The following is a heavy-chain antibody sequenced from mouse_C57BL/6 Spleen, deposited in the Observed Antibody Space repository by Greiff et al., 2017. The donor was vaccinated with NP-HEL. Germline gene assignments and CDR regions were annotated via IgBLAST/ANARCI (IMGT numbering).Heavy chain of an antibody. Sequence: GYTFTSYGISWVKQRTGQGLEWIGEIYPRSGNTYYNEKFKGKATLTADKSSSTAYMELRSLTSEDSAVYFCARGDYDGDWYFDVWGTGTTVTVSS. J-gene: IGHJ1*03. D-gene: IGHD2-4*01. CDR2: IYPRSGNT. V-gene: IGHV1-81*01. CDR3: ARGDYDGDWYFDV. CDR1: GYTFTSYG.